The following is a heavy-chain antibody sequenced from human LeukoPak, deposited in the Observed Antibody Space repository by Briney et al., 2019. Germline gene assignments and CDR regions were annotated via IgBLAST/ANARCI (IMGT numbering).Heavy chain of an antibody. V-gene: IGHV3-30*04. CDR2: ISYDGSNK. Sequence: GRSLRLSCAGSGFTFSTYAMHWVRQAPGKGLEWVAVISYDGSNKYYADSVKGRFTISRDNSKNTLYLQMNSLRAEDTAEYYYARDIQSSSWFYYYYYGMDVWGKGTTVTVSS. J-gene: IGHJ6*04. CDR3: ARDIQSSSWFYYYYYGMDV. CDR1: GFTFSTYA. D-gene: IGHD6-13*01.